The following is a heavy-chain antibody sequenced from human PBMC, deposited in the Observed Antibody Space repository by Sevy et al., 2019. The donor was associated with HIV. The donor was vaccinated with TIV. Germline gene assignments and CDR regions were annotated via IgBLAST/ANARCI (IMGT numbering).Heavy chain of an antibody. J-gene: IGHJ6*02. V-gene: IGHV3-7*01. CDR3: AREMDIVVVVAATLKPSRGGYYYGMDV. CDR2: IKQDGSEK. Sequence: GGSLRLSCAASGFTFSSYWMSWVRQAPGKGLEWVANIKQDGSEKYYVNSVKGRFTISRDNAKNSLYLQMNSLRAEDTAVNYCAREMDIVVVVAATLKPSRGGYYYGMDVWGQGTTVTVSS. D-gene: IGHD2-15*01. CDR1: GFTFSSYW.